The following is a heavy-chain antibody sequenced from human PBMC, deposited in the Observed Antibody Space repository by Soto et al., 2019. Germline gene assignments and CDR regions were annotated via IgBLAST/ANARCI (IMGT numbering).Heavy chain of an antibody. CDR1: GYTFTSYG. J-gene: IGHJ4*02. V-gene: IGHV1-3*01. Sequence: QVQLVQSGPEVKKPGASVKVSCRASGYTFTSYGMIWVRQAPGQRLEWMGHLNGVNGYTQYSQSLQGRVIITRDTSASTAYMELSSLRSEDTAVYYCAVVGYNYDSEISWYDFWGQGTLVTVSS. CDR3: AVVGYNYDSEISWYDF. CDR2: LNGVNGYT. D-gene: IGHD3-16*01.